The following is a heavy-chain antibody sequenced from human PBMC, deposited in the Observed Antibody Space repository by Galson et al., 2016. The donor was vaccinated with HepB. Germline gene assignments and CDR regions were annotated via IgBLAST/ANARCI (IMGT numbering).Heavy chain of an antibody. CDR3: GRNFYGSRSTDY. D-gene: IGHD2/OR15-2a*01. CDR1: GFTFSRYW. CDR2: VNEDGSLR. Sequence: SLRLSCAASGFTFSRYWMSWVRQAPGKGLEWVANVNEDGSLRNYADSVRGRFTISRDNAKTSLYLQMDSLRAEDTALYYCGRNFYGSRSTDYWGEGILVTVSS. J-gene: IGHJ4*02. V-gene: IGHV3-7*03.